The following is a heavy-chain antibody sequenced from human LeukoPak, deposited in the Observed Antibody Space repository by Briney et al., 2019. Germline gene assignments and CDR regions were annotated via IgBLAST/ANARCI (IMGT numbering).Heavy chain of an antibody. CDR3: ARDNTEEGSSSWYDY. D-gene: IGHD6-13*01. CDR1: GYTFTSYY. Sequence: ASVKVSFKASGYTFTSYYMHWVRQAPGQGLEWMGIINPSGGSTSYAQKFQGRVTMTRDTSTSTVYMELSSLRSEDTAVYYCARDNTEEGSSSWYDYWGQGTLVTVSS. J-gene: IGHJ4*02. V-gene: IGHV1-46*01. CDR2: INPSGGST.